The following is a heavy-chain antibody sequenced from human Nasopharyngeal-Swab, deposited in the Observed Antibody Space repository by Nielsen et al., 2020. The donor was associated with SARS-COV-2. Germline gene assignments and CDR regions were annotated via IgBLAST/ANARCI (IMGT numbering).Heavy chain of an antibody. CDR3: ARGEHYGDYDYYYSYMDV. CDR2: ISWNSGSI. J-gene: IGHJ6*03. D-gene: IGHD4-17*01. CDR1: GFTFDDYA. Sequence: GGSLRLSCAASGFTFDDYAMHWVRQAPGKGLEWVSGISWNSGSIGYADSVKGRFTISRDNAKNSLYLQMNSLRAEDTALYYCARGEHYGDYDYYYSYMDVWGKGTTVTVSS. V-gene: IGHV3-9*01.